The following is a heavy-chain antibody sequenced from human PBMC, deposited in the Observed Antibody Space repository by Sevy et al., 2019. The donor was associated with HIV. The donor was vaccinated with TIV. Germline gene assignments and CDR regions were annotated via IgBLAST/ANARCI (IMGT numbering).Heavy chain of an antibody. CDR3: ARANLDSSGSYDAFDI. V-gene: IGHV3-21*01. D-gene: IGHD3-22*01. J-gene: IGHJ3*02. CDR1: GFNFITYT. Sequence: GGSLRLSCAASGFNFITYTMNWVRQAPGKGLEWVSSFGTSSSYIYYADSVRGRFTISRDNAKNSLYLQMNSLRAEDMAVYYCARANLDSSGSYDAFDIWGHRTMVTVSS. CDR2: FGTSSSYI.